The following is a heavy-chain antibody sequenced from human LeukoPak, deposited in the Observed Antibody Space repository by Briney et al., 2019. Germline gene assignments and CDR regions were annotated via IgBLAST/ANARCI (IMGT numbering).Heavy chain of an antibody. D-gene: IGHD1-7*01. CDR2: TVSEIDGGTT. J-gene: IGHJ6*02. CDR3: TTDEDWNYARKDV. Sequence: GGSLRLSCAASGFTFNYAWMSWVRQVPGNGLEWVGQTVSEIDGGTTDYATPVKGRFTISRDDSKSTLYLQMNSLKIEDTAVYYCTTDEDWNYARKDVWGQGATVIVSS. V-gene: IGHV3-15*04. CDR1: GFTFNYAW.